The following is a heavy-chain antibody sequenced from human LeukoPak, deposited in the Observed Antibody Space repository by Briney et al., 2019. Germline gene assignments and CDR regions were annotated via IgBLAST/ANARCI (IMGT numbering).Heavy chain of an antibody. D-gene: IGHD3-16*01. J-gene: IGHJ6*03. V-gene: IGHV3-7*04. CDR3: ARAGLVSDPLDYYYYMDV. CDR1: GFTFSSYW. Sequence: GGSLRLSCAASGFTFSSYWMHWVRQAPGKGLEWVANIKEDGSEKYYVDSVKGRFTISRDNAKNSLYLQMNSLRAEDTAVYYCARAGLVSDPLDYYYYMDVWGKGTTVTVSS. CDR2: IKEDGSEK.